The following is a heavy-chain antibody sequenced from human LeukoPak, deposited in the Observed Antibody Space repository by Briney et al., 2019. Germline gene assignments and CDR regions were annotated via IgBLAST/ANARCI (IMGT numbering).Heavy chain of an antibody. J-gene: IGHJ4*02. CDR3: VRPSNPPY. CDR2: ISSSSGSNK. V-gene: IGHV3-11*01. CDR1: GFTFGDYY. Sequence: GGSLRLSCAASGFTFGDYYMSWIRQAPGKGLEWISYISSSSGSNKYYSQSAKGRFTISRDNDKNSLFLQMNSLTAEDTAVYYCVRPSNPPYWGQGALVIVSS.